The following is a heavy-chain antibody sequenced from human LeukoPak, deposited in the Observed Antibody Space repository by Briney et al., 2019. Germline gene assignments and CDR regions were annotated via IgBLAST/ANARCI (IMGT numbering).Heavy chain of an antibody. J-gene: IGHJ6*03. D-gene: IGHD1-14*01. CDR3: AKNGEPHYYMDV. Sequence: GSLRLSCAASGFTFSSYAMSWVRQAPGKGLEWVSAISGSGGSTYYADSVKGRFTISRDNSKNTLYLQMNSLRAEDTAVYYCAKNGEPHYYMDVWGKGTTVTVSS. V-gene: IGHV3-23*01. CDR1: GFTFSSYA. CDR2: ISGSGGST.